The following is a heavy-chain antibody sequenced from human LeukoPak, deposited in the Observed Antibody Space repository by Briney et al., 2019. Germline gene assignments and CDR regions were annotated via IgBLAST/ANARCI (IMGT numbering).Heavy chain of an antibody. J-gene: IGHJ4*02. V-gene: IGHV4-34*01. CDR2: INHSGST. CDR1: GGSFSGYY. D-gene: IGHD3-22*01. Sequence: SQTLSLTCAVYGGSFSGYYWSWIRQPPGKWLEWIGEINHSGSTNYNTSLKSRVTISVDTSKNQFSLKLSSVTAADTAVYYCASGDDSSGYYYAYWGQGTLVTVSS. CDR3: ASGDDSSGYYYAY.